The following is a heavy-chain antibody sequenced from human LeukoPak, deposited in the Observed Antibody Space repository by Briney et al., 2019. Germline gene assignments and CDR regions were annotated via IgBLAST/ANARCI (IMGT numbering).Heavy chain of an antibody. CDR2: ISADNGNT. J-gene: IGHJ4*02. Sequence: GASVTVSFTASGYTLTTYGISWVRQAPGQGLEWMGWISADNGNTNYAQKVQGRVTMTTDTSTSTAYMELRSLRSDDAAVYYCATKDGYNCLNFWGQGTLVTVSS. V-gene: IGHV1-18*01. D-gene: IGHD5-24*01. CDR1: GYTLTTYG. CDR3: ATKDGYNCLNF.